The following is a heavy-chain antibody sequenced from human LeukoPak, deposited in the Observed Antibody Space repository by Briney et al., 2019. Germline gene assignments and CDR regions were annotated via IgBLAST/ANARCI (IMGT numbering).Heavy chain of an antibody. V-gene: IGHV3-30-3*01. CDR1: GFTFSSYT. Sequence: GGSLRLSCAASGFTFSSYTMHWVRQAPGKGLEWVAVISYDGSNKYYADSVKGRFTISRDNSKSTLFLQMNSLRAEDTAVYYCARDYRGSADPRNFDSWGQGTLVTVSS. D-gene: IGHD5-12*01. J-gene: IGHJ4*02. CDR3: ARDYRGSADPRNFDS. CDR2: ISYDGSNK.